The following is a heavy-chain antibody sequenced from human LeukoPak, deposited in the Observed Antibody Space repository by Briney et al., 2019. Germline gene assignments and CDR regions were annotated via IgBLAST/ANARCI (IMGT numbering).Heavy chain of an antibody. D-gene: IGHD2/OR15-2a*01. CDR2: INWNGETT. V-gene: IGHV3-20*01. Sequence: PPGGSLRLSCEGSGFTFDDYGMTWVRQVPGKGLEWVCGINWNGETTAYGDAVKGRYTISRDNAKNSLYLEMTNLKAEDTALDRCARGPPDPLEGEPSSMAFDYYHGMDVWGQGTTVIVSS. CDR1: GFTFDDYG. J-gene: IGHJ6*02. CDR3: ARGPPDPLEGEPSSMAFDYYHGMDV.